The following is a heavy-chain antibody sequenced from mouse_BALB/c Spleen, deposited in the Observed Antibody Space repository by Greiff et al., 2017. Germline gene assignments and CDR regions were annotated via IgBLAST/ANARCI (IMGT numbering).Heavy chain of an antibody. CDR1: GYSITSGYY. CDR2: ISYDGSN. V-gene: IGHV3-6*02. D-gene: IGHD2-1*01. CDR3: ASYGNYLWFAY. J-gene: IGHJ3*01. Sequence: EVQLQESGPGLVKPSQSLSLTCSVTGYSITSGYYWNWIRQFPGNKLEWMGYISYDGSNNYNPSLKNRISITRDTSKNQFFLKLNSVTTEDTATYYCASYGNYLWFAYWGQGTLVTVSA.